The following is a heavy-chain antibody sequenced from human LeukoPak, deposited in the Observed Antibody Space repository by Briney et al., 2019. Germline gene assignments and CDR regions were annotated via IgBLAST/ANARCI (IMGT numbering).Heavy chain of an antibody. D-gene: IGHD2/OR15-2a*01. J-gene: IGHJ4*02. Sequence: ASVKVSCKASGYTFTSYGISWVRQAPGQGLEWMGWISAYNGNTNYAQKPQGRVTMTTDTSTSTAYMELRSLRSDDTAVYYCARSAFGPEVGDYWGQGTLVTVSS. CDR1: GYTFTSYG. CDR2: ISAYNGNT. CDR3: ARSAFGPEVGDY. V-gene: IGHV1-18*01.